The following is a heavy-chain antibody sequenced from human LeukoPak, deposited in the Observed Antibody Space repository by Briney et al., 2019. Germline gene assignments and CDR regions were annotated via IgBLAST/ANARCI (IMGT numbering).Heavy chain of an antibody. J-gene: IGHJ3*02. Sequence: PSETLSLTCTVSGDSISSGYYYWSWIRQPAGKGLEWIGRIYTSGTTNYNPSLKSRVTISVATSKNQFSLKLSSVSAADTAVYYCVLGRVVVGATMAFDIWGQGTMDTVSS. CDR3: VLGRVVVGATMAFDI. CDR2: IYTSGTT. CDR1: GDSISSGYYY. D-gene: IGHD2-15*01. V-gene: IGHV4-61*02.